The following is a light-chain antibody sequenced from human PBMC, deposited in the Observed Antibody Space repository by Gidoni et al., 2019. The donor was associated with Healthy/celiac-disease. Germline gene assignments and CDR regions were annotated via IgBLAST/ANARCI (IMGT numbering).Light chain of an antibody. Sequence: EIVMTKSPATLSVSPGERATLSCRASQSVSSNLAWYQQKPGQAPRLLIYGASTRATGIPARFSGSGSGIEFTLTISSLQSEDFAVYYCQQYNTWWTFGQGTKVEIK. CDR3: QQYNTWWT. CDR2: GAS. V-gene: IGKV3-15*01. CDR1: QSVSSN. J-gene: IGKJ1*01.